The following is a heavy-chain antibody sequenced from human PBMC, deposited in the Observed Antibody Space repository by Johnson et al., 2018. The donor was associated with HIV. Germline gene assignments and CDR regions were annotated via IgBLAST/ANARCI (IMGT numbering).Heavy chain of an antibody. D-gene: IGHD1-26*01. Sequence: VQLVESGGGLIQPGGSLRLSCAASGFTVSINYMSWVRQAPGKGLEWVSAISGSGGSTYYADSVKGRFTISRDNAKNSLYLQVNSLRAEDTAVYYCARSYSRWDDVFDIWGQGTMVIVSS. CDR1: GFTVSINY. J-gene: IGHJ3*02. CDR2: SGSGGST. V-gene: IGHV3-11*04. CDR3: ARSYSRWDDVFDI.